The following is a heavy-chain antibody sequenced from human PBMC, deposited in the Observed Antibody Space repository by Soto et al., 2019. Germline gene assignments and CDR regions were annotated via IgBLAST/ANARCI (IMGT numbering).Heavy chain of an antibody. CDR3: ARPGGYCRGGSGRRPLDY. V-gene: IGHV4-34*01. CDR1: GGSCSGYY. CDR2: INHSGST. J-gene: IGHJ4*02. Sequence: QVQLQQWGAGLLKPSETLSLTCAGYGGSCSGYYGSWIRQPPGKGLEWIGEINHSGSTTYNPSLKSRGTIAVDTSKNQFSLKLSYMTAADTAVYDCARPGGYCRGGSGRRPLDYWGQGTLVTVSS. D-gene: IGHD2-15*01.